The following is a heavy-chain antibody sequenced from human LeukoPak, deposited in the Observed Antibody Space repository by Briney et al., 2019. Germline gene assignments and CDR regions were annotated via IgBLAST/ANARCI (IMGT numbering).Heavy chain of an antibody. CDR1: GFTFSDYY. CDR3: ARRHLDDYYYYMDV. Sequence: GGSLRLSCAASGFTFSDYYMSWIRQAPGKGLEWVSYISSSGSTIYYADSVKGRFTISRDNAKNSLYLQMNSLRAEDTAVYYCARRHLDDYYYYMDVWGKGTTVTISS. J-gene: IGHJ6*03. V-gene: IGHV3-11*04. CDR2: ISSSGSTI. D-gene: IGHD1-1*01.